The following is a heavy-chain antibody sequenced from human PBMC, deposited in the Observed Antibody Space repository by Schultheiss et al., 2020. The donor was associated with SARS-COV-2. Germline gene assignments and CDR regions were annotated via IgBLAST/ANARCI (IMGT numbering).Heavy chain of an antibody. V-gene: IGHV4-31*03. CDR3: ARGLAVAGTPSG. CDR1: GGSISSGGYY. CDR2: IYDSGRT. Sequence: SETLSLTCTVSGGSISSGGYYWSWIRQHPGKGLEWVGYIYDSGRTYYNPSLKSRVTISVDTSKNQFSLKLSSVTAADTAVYYCARGLAVAGTPSGWGQGTLVTVSS. J-gene: IGHJ4*02. D-gene: IGHD6-19*01.